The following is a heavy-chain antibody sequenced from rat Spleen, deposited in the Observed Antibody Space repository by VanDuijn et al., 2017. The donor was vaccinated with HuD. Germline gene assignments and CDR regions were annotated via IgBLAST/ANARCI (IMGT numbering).Heavy chain of an antibody. CDR2: ISYDGSST. Sequence: EVQLVESDGGLVQPGRSLKLSCAASGFTFTHYYMAWVRQAPTKGLEWVATISYDGSSTYYRDSVKGRFTISRDNAKSTLYLQMDSLRSEETATYYCVRHGYTRYYFDYWGQGVMVTVSS. V-gene: IGHV5-29*01. J-gene: IGHJ2*01. CDR1: GFTFTHYY. D-gene: IGHD1-9*01. CDR3: VRHGYTRYYFDY.